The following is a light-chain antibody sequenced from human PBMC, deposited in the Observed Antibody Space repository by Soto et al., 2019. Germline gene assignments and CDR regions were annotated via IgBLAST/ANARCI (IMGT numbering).Light chain of an antibody. J-gene: IGLJ1*01. CDR3: SSYTSSSTYV. CDR1: SSDVGGYNY. CDR2: EVS. V-gene: IGLV2-14*01. Sequence: QSVLTQPASVSGSPGQSITISCTGTSSDVGGYNYVSWYQQLPGKAPKLMIYEVSNRPSGVSNRFSGSKSGNTASLTISGLQAEDDADYYCSSYTSSSTYVFGTGTKLTVL.